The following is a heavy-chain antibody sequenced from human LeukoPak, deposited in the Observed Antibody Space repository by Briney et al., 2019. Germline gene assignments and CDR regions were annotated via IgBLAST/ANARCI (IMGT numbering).Heavy chain of an antibody. D-gene: IGHD6-19*01. V-gene: IGHV3-9*01. CDR2: ISWNSGSI. CDR3: AKEAVAGPLSY. J-gene: IGHJ4*02. CDR1: GFTFDDYA. Sequence: GGSLRLSCAASGFTFDDYAMHWVRQAPGKGLEWVSGISWNSGSIGYADSVKGRFTISRDNAKNSLYLQMNSLRAEDTALYYCAKEAVAGPLSYWGQGTLVTVSS.